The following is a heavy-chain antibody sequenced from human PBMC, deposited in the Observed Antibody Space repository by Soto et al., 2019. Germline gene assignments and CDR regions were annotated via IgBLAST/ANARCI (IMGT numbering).Heavy chain of an antibody. D-gene: IGHD3-3*01. Sequence: GGSLRLSCAASGFTFGSYSMNWVRQAPGKGLEWVSSISSSSSYIYYADSVKGRFTISRDNAKNSLYLQMNSLRAEDTAVYYCARDNTLRFLEWLDPRYYYYYYGMDVWGQGTTVTVSS. CDR3: ARDNTLRFLEWLDPRYYYYYYGMDV. CDR2: ISSSSSYI. J-gene: IGHJ6*02. CDR1: GFTFGSYS. V-gene: IGHV3-21*01.